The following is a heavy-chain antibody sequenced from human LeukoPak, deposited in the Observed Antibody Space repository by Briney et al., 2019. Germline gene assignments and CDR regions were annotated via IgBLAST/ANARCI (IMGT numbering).Heavy chain of an antibody. CDR1: GGPISNYY. Sequence: ETLSLTCTVSGGPISNYYWSWIRQTPERGLEWIGFVYSTGSTHYNPSFESRVTISIDTSKNQFTLKLNSVTAADTAVYYCARGYCSGGSCHYPMDVWGQGTTVTVSS. CDR3: ARGYCSGGSCHYPMDV. V-gene: IGHV4-59*01. D-gene: IGHD2-15*01. CDR2: VYSTGST. J-gene: IGHJ6*02.